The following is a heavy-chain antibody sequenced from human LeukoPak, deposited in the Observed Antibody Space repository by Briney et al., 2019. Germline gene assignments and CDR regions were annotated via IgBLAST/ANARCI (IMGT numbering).Heavy chain of an antibody. CDR3: ARDERPSRRWNYYYYYGMDV. CDR2: IYYSGST. D-gene: IGHD2-15*01. V-gene: IGHV4-39*02. CDR1: GGSISSSSYY. J-gene: IGHJ6*02. Sequence: SETLSLTCTVSGGSISSSSYYWGWIRQPPGKGLEWIGSIYYSGSTYYNPSLKSRVTISVDTSKYQFSLKLSSVTAADTAVYYCARDERPSRRWNYYYYYGMDVWGQGTTVTVSS.